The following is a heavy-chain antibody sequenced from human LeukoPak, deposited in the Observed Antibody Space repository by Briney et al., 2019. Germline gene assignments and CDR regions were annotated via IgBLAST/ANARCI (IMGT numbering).Heavy chain of an antibody. J-gene: IGHJ4*02. D-gene: IGHD3-22*01. Sequence: GRSLRLSCAASGFTFSDYYMSWIRQAPGKGLEWVSYISSSGSTIYYADSVKGRFTISRDNAKNSLYLQMNSLRAEDTAVYYCARGTKLGYYDSSGSLGYWGQGTLVTVSS. CDR1: GFTFSDYY. V-gene: IGHV3-11*04. CDR3: ARGTKLGYYDSSGSLGY. CDR2: ISSSGSTI.